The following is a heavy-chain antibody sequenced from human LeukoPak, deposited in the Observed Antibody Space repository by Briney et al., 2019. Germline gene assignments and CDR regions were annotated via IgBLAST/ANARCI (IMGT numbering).Heavy chain of an antibody. V-gene: IGHV3-53*01. CDR3: ARGNWQS. CDR1: GXTVSSNY. J-gene: IGHJ5*02. Sequence: PGGCLRLSCAASGXTVSSNYLTWVRQALGKGVEWVSVIYGDGSTYYADSVKGRFTISRDTSKNTLYLQMNSLGVEDTAVYYCARGNWQSWGQGTLVTVSS. CDR2: IYGDGST.